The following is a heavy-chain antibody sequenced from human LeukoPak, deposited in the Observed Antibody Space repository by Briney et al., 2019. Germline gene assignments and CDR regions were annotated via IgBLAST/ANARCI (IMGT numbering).Heavy chain of an antibody. CDR3: ARDDYYYDSSGYNSYNWFDP. CDR2: IYTSGST. Sequence: SQTLSLTCTVSGGSISSGSYYWSWIRQPAGKGLEWIERIYTSGSTNYNPSLKSRVTISVDTSKNQFSLKLSSVTAADTAVYYCARDDYYYDSSGYNSYNWFDPWGQGTLVTVSS. V-gene: IGHV4-61*02. CDR1: GGSISSGSYY. J-gene: IGHJ5*02. D-gene: IGHD3-22*01.